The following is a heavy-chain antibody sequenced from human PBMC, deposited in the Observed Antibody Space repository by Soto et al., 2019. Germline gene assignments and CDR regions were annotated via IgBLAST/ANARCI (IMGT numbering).Heavy chain of an antibody. CDR3: ARDSYNWNSRIFNYYYYYGMDV. J-gene: IGHJ6*02. CDR2: TYYRSKWYN. V-gene: IGHV6-1*01. CDR1: GDSVSSNSAA. D-gene: IGHD1-7*01. Sequence: PSQTLSLTCAISGDSVSSNSAAWNWIRQSPSRGLEWLGRTYYRSKWYNDYAVSVKSRITINPDTSKNQFSLQLNSVTPEDTAVYYCARDSYNWNSRIFNYYYYYGMDVWGQGTTVTVSS.